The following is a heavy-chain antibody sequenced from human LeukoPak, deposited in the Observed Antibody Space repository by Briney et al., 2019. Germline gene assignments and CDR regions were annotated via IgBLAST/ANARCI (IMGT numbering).Heavy chain of an antibody. CDR3: ARSVAAAAVGP. V-gene: IGHV4-61*05. CDR2: IYYSGST. J-gene: IGHJ5*02. CDR1: GGSISSSSYY. Sequence: PSETLSLTCTVSGGSISSSSYYWGWIRQPPGKGLEWIGYIYYSGSTNYNPSLKSRVTISVDTSKNQFSLKLSSVTAADTAVYYCARSVAAAAVGPWGQGTLVTVSP. D-gene: IGHD6-13*01.